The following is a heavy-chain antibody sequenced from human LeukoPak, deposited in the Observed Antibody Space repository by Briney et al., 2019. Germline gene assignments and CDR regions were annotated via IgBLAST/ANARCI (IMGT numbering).Heavy chain of an antibody. V-gene: IGHV3-21*01. D-gene: IGHD2-21*02. CDR1: GFTFSSYS. J-gene: IGHJ3*02. CDR3: AREVAYCGGDCPTDAFDS. CDR2: ISSSSSYI. Sequence: GGSLRLSCAASGFTFSSYSMNWVRQAPGKGLEWVSSISSSSSYIYYADSVKGRFTISRDNAKNSLYLQMNSLRAEDTAVYYCAREVAYCGGDCPTDAFDSWGQGTMVTVSS.